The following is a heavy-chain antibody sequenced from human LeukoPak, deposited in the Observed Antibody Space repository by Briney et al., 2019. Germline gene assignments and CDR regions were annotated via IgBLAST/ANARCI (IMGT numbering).Heavy chain of an antibody. D-gene: IGHD3-22*01. CDR1: GYTFTSYD. CDR2: ISPNSGGT. J-gene: IGHJ3*02. CDR3: ARDYYASSGYYTRDAFDI. Sequence: ASVKVSCKASGYTFTSYDINWVRQAPGQGLEWMGWISPNSGGTNYAEKFQGRVTMTRDTSISTAYMELSRLRSDDTAVYYCARDYYASSGYYTRDAFDIWGQGTMVTVSS. V-gene: IGHV1-2*02.